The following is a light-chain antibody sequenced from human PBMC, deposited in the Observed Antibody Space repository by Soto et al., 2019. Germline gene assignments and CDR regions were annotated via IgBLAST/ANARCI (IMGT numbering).Light chain of an antibody. CDR2: GVS. V-gene: IGLV2-14*03. J-gene: IGLJ2*01. CDR3: RSYTSSSTLGV. CDR1: SSDIGGYNY. Sequence: QSALTQPASLSGSPGQSITISCTGTSSDIGGYNYVSWYQQHPGKAPELMIYGVSNRPSGVSNRFSGSKSGNTASLSISGLQAEDEADYYCRSYTSSSTLGVFGGWTKLTVL.